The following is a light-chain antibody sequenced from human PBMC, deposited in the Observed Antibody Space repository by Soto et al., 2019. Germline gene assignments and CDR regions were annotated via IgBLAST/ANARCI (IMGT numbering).Light chain of an antibody. J-gene: IGLJ2*01. CDR3: SSYTSSSTLMV. CDR2: DVS. V-gene: IGLV2-14*01. CDR1: SSDVGGYNY. Sequence: QSALTQPASVSGSPGQSITISCTGTSSDVGGYNYVSWYQQHPGKAPKLMIYDVSNRPSGVSNRFSGSKSGNTASLTISGLQADDEDDYYCSSYTSSSTLMVFGGGTKLTVL.